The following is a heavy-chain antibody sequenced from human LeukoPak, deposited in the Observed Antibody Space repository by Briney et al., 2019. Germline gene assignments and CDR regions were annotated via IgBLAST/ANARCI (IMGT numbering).Heavy chain of an antibody. CDR1: GFTFSTYR. J-gene: IGHJ4*02. V-gene: IGHV3-21*01. CDR3: ARGGPDAAVGGIPFDY. D-gene: IGHD6-13*01. CDR2: ISSSSSYI. Sequence: GGSLRLSCVGTGFTFSTYRMNWVRQAPGKGLEWVSSISSSSSYIYYADSVKGRITISRDNAKNSVYLQMNSLRDEDTAVYNCARGGPDAAVGGIPFDYWGQGTLVTVSS.